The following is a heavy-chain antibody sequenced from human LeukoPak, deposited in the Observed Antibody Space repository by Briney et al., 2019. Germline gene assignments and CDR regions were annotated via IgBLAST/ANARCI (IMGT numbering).Heavy chain of an antibody. Sequence: SETLFLTCTVSGGSISSYYWSWIRQPPGKGLEWIGYIYYSGSTNYNPSLKSRVTISVDTSKNQFSLKLSSVTAADTAVYYCARDPPHYYGMDVWGQGTTVTVSS. J-gene: IGHJ6*02. CDR2: IYYSGST. CDR3: ARDPPHYYGMDV. CDR1: GGSISSYY. V-gene: IGHV4-59*01.